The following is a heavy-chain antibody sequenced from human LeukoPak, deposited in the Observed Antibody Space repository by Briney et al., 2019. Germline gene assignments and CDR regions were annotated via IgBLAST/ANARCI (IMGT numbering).Heavy chain of an antibody. D-gene: IGHD6-19*01. CDR2: IYSGGGT. Sequence: GGSLRLSCAASGFIFSTYAMSWVRQAPGKGLEWVSVIYSGGGTFYSEFVKGRFTISRDYSKNTLYLQMNSLRADDTAVYYCARDSNGPAFWGQGTLVTVSS. J-gene: IGHJ4*02. CDR1: GFIFSTYA. V-gene: IGHV3-53*01. CDR3: ARDSNGPAF.